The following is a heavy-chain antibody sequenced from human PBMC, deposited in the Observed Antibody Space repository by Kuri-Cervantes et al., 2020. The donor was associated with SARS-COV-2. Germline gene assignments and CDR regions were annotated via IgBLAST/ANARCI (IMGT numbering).Heavy chain of an antibody. V-gene: IGHV3-64D*06. Sequence: ETLSLTCAASGFTFSSYAMHWVRQAPGKGLEYVSAISSNGETTYYADSVKGRFIISRDNSKNTLFLQMSGLRAEDTAVYFCVTRGGSEAFDVWGQGTMVTVSS. CDR1: GFTFSSYA. CDR2: ISSNGETT. D-gene: IGHD1-1*01. CDR3: VTRGGSEAFDV. J-gene: IGHJ3*01.